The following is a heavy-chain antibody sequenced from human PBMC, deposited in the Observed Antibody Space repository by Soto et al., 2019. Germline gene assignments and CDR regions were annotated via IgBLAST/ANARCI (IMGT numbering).Heavy chain of an antibody. Sequence: SLRLSCAASGFTFSSYAMHWVRQAPGKGLEWVAVISYDGSNKYYADSVKGRFTISRDNSKNTLYLQMNSLRAEDTAVYYCAREGSSGWFDYYYGMDVWGQGTTVTVSS. CDR2: ISYDGSNK. D-gene: IGHD6-19*01. V-gene: IGHV3-30-3*01. J-gene: IGHJ6*02. CDR3: AREGSSGWFDYYYGMDV. CDR1: GFTFSSYA.